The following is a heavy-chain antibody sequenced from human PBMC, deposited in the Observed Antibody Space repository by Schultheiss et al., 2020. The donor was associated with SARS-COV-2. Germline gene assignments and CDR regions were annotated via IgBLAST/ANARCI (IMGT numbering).Heavy chain of an antibody. D-gene: IGHD3-10*01. CDR2: IKSKTDGGTT. J-gene: IGHJ6*02. CDR3: TTDISTYYYGSGSYWGNYYYYGMDV. CDR1: GFTFSNAW. V-gene: IGHV3-15*01. Sequence: GGSLRLSCAASGFTFSNAWMSWVRQAPGKGLEWVGRIKSKTDGGTTDYAAPVKGRFTISRDDSKNTLYLQMNSLKTEDTAVYYCTTDISTYYYGSGSYWGNYYYYGMDVWGQGTTVTVSS.